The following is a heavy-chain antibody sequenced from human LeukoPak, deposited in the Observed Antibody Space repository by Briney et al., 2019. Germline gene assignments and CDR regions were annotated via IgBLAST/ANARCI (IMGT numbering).Heavy chain of an antibody. CDR2: IWYDGSNK. J-gene: IGHJ6*02. Sequence: GGSLRLSCAASGFTFSSYGMHWVRQAPGKGLEWVAVIWYDGSNKYYADSVKGRFTISRDNSKNTLYLQMNSLRAEDTAVYYCARDIVVVTANDYYYGMDVWGQGTTVTVSS. CDR3: ARDIVVVTANDYYYGMDV. CDR1: GFTFSSYG. D-gene: IGHD2-21*02. V-gene: IGHV3-33*01.